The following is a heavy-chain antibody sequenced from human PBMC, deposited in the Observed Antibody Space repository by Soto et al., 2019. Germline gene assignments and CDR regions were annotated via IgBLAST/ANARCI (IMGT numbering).Heavy chain of an antibody. J-gene: IGHJ3*02. Sequence: QVQLVESGGGVVQPGRSLRLSCAASGFTFRIYSMHWVRQSPGKGLEWVAVMWYDGTNKYYGESVKGRSTISRDNSENTLYLQMNSLRVEDTAVYYCARDATFGTKGGSFDIWGHGTLVTVSS. D-gene: IGHD3-16*01. V-gene: IGHV3-33*01. CDR1: GFTFRIYS. CDR2: MWYDGTNK. CDR3: ARDATFGTKGGSFDI.